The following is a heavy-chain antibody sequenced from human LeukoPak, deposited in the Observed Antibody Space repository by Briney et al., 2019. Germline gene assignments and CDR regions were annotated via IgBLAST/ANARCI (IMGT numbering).Heavy chain of an antibody. D-gene: IGHD3-22*01. CDR2: INPNSGGT. CDR1: GYTFTSYD. Sequence: GASVKVSCKASGYTFTSYDINWVRQAPGQGLEWMGWINPNSGGTNYAQKFQGRVTMTRDTSISTAYMELSRLRSDDTAVYYCARVYYDSRLFDYWGQGTLVTVSS. J-gene: IGHJ4*02. V-gene: IGHV1-2*02. CDR3: ARVYYDSRLFDY.